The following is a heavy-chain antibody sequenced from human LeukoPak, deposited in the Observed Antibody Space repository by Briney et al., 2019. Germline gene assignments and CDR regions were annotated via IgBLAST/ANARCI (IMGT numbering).Heavy chain of an antibody. CDR3: ARSSEGRYYYDSSGFSYYYYYMDV. V-gene: IGHV4-39*07. D-gene: IGHD3-22*01. CDR2: IYYSGST. Sequence: SETLSLTCTVSGGSISSSTYFWGWIRQPPGKGLEWIGTIYYSGSTYYNPSLKSRVTISVDSSKNQFSLRLSSVTAADTAVYYCARSSEGRYYYDSSGFSYYYYYMDVWGKGTTVTISS. CDR1: GGSISSSTYF. J-gene: IGHJ6*03.